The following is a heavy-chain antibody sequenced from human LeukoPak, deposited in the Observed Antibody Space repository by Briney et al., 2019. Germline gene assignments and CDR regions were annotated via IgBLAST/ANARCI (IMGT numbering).Heavy chain of an antibody. CDR1: GYSFTSYW. V-gene: IGHV5-51*01. CDR3: AATGDSNYEGGYYFDY. Sequence: GESLKISCKGSGYSFTSYWIGWVRQMPGKGLEWMGIIYPGDSDTRYSASFQGQVTISADKSISTAYLQWSSLKASDTAMYYCAATGDSNYEGGYYFDYWGQGTLVTVSS. D-gene: IGHD4-11*01. J-gene: IGHJ4*02. CDR2: IYPGDSDT.